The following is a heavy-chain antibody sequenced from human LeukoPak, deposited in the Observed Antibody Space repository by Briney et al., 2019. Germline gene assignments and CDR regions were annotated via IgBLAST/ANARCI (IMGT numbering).Heavy chain of an antibody. CDR2: IWYDGSNK. V-gene: IGHV3-33*06. Sequence: GGSLRLSCAASGFTFSTYAMHWVRQAPGKGLEWVAVIWYDGSNKYYADSVKGRITISRDNSKNTLYLQMNSLRAEDTAVYYCAKGKGNYYDRSGYYVLDYWGQGTLVTVSS. D-gene: IGHD3-22*01. CDR3: AKGKGNYYDRSGYYVLDY. CDR1: GFTFSTYA. J-gene: IGHJ4*02.